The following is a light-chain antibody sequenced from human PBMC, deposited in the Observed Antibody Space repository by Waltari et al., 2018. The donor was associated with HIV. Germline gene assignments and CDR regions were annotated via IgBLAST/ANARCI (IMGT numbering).Light chain of an antibody. J-gene: IGLJ2*01. CDR2: DFN. CDR1: SSNVGDFNY. Sequence: QSALTQPASVSGSPGQSFPITSTGPSSNVGDFNYFSWYQQHPGKAPKLMIYDFNKRPSGVSNRFSGSKSGNTASLTISGLQAEDEADYYCCSYAGSSTVVFGGGTKLTVL. V-gene: IGLV2-23*02. CDR3: CSYAGSSTVV.